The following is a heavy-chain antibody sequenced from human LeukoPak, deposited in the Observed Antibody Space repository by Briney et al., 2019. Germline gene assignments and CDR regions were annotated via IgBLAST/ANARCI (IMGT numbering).Heavy chain of an antibody. J-gene: IGHJ4*02. V-gene: IGHV4-34*01. CDR1: GGSFSGYY. D-gene: IGHD3-9*01. Sequence: SETLSLICAVYGGSFSGYYWSWIRQPPGKGLEWIGEINHSGSTNYNPSLKSRVTISVDTSKNQFSLKLSSVTAADTAVYYCASAAFDWSTRYDYWGQGTLVTVSS. CDR3: ASAAFDWSTRYDY. CDR2: INHSGST.